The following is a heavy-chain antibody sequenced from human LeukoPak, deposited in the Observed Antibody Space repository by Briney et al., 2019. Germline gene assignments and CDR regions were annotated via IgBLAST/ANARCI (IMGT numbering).Heavy chain of an antibody. J-gene: IGHJ6*03. V-gene: IGHV4-4*07. Sequence: TETLSLTCTVSGGSISSYYWSWIRQPAGKGLEWIGRIYTSGSTNYNPSLKSRVTMSVDTSKNQFSLKLSSVTAADTAVYYCARGSGQYSSGWRYYYYYYMDVWGKGTTVTISS. CDR2: IYTSGST. CDR3: ARGSGQYSSGWRYYYYYYMDV. D-gene: IGHD6-19*01. CDR1: GGSISSYY.